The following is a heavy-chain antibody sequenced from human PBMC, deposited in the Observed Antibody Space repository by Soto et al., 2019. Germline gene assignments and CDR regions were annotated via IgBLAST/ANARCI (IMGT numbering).Heavy chain of an antibody. CDR3: ARESGYSLDYYYMDV. J-gene: IGHJ6*03. CDR2: IYYSGTT. CDR1: GGSISSSSYY. D-gene: IGHD5-18*01. Sequence: PSETLSLTCTVSGGSISSSSYYWGWIRQPPGKGLEWIGTIYYSGTTYYNPSLKSRVTISEDTPKNQFSLELNSVTAADTAVYYCARESGYSLDYYYMDVWGKGTTVTVSS. V-gene: IGHV4-39*02.